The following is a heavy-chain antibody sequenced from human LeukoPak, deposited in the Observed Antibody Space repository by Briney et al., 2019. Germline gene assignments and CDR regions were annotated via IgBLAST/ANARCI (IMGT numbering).Heavy chain of an antibody. Sequence: GWSLRLSCAASGFTASSHYMSWVGQAPGNGLEGVSVIYSGGSRYYADSVKGRFTISRDNSKNTVYLQVNSLRADDTAVYYCARSQAAAAGPDYWGQGALVTVSS. D-gene: IGHD6-13*01. CDR2: IYSGGSR. V-gene: IGHV3-66*01. J-gene: IGHJ4*02. CDR3: ARSQAAAAGPDY. CDR1: GFTASSHY.